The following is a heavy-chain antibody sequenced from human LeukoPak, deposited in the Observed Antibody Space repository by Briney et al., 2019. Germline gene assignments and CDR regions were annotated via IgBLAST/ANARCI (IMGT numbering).Heavy chain of an antibody. Sequence: PGGSLRLSCAASGFTFSSYWMSWVRQAPGKGLEWVANIKQDGSEKYYVDSVKGRFTISRDNAKNSLYLQMNSLRAEDTAVYYCARGAWFGELRYYYMDVWGKGTTVTVSS. J-gene: IGHJ6*03. CDR2: IKQDGSEK. CDR1: GFTFSSYW. V-gene: IGHV3-7*01. D-gene: IGHD3-10*01. CDR3: ARGAWFGELRYYYMDV.